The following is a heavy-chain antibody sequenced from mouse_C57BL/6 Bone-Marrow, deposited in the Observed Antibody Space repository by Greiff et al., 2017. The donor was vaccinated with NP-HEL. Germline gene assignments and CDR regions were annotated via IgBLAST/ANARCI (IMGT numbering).Heavy chain of an antibody. Sequence: EVQRVESGGGLVKPGGSLKLSCAASGFTFSSYAMSWVRQTPEKRLEWVATISDGGSYTYYPDHVKGRFFISSDNAKNNLYLQMSHLKTENTAMYDCATLYYGNGNFDYWGQGTTLTVSA. D-gene: IGHD1-1*01. CDR3: ATLYYGNGNFDY. CDR1: GFTFSSYA. J-gene: IGHJ2*01. CDR2: ISDGGSYT. V-gene: IGHV5-4*01.